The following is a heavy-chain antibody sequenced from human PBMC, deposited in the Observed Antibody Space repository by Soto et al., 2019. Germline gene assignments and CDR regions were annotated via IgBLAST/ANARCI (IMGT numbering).Heavy chain of an antibody. V-gene: IGHV4-59*01. D-gene: IGHD1-26*01. J-gene: IGHJ4*02. CDR2: IYYSGST. CDR3: AREGGIVGATTVDY. Sequence: SETLSLTCTVSGGSISSYYWSWIRQPPGKGLEWIGYIYYSGSTNYNPSLKSRVTISVDTSKNQFSLKLSSVTAADTAVYYCAREGGIVGATTVDYWGQGTLVTVSS. CDR1: GGSISSYY.